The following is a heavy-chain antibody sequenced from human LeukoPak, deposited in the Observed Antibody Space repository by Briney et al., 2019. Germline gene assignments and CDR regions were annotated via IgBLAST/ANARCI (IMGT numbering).Heavy chain of an antibody. Sequence: GGSLRRSCAASGFTFRNYAMTWVRQAPGKGLEWVSSIDGGGGDTYYADSVKGRFTFSRDNSRNTLYLQMNSLRTEDTALYYCAKYIGGANYALDYWGQGTLVTVSS. J-gene: IGHJ4*02. CDR2: IDGGGGDT. CDR3: AKYIGGANYALDY. D-gene: IGHD5-24*01. CDR1: GFTFRNYA. V-gene: IGHV3-23*01.